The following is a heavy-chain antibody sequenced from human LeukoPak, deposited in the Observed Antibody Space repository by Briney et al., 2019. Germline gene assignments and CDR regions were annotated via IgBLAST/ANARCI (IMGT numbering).Heavy chain of an antibody. J-gene: IGHJ5*02. CDR3: ARQGGAIAVAGSNWFDP. CDR1: GGSISSYY. V-gene: IGHV4-59*08. D-gene: IGHD6-19*01. CDR2: IYYSGST. Sequence: PSETLSLTCTVSGGSISSYYWSWIRQPPGKGLEWIGYIYYSGSTNYNHSLKSRVTISVDTSKNQFSLKLISVTAADPAVYYCARQGGAIAVAGSNWFDPWGQGTLVTVSS.